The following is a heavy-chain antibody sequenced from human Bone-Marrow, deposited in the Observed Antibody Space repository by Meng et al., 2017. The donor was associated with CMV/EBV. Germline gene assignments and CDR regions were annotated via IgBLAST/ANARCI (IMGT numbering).Heavy chain of an antibody. D-gene: IGHD2-2*01. CDR2: IYHSGST. CDR3: ARTPRGYCSSTSCFYYFDY. J-gene: IGHJ4*02. V-gene: IGHV4-4*02. CDR1: GGSISSSNW. Sequence: SETLSLTCAVSGGSISSSNWWSWVRQPPGKGLEWIGEIYHSGSTNYNPSLKSRVTISVDTSKNQFSLKLSSVTAADTAVYYCARTPRGYCSSTSCFYYFDYWGQGTLVTVSS.